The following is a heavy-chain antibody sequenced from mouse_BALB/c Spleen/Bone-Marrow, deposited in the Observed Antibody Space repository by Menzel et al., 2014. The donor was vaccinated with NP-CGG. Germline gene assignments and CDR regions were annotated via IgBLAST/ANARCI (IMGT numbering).Heavy chain of an antibody. CDR3: ARSEGYYFGSN. Sequence: EVKLQESGPDLVKPSQSLSLPCTVTGYSITSGYSWHWIRQFPGNRLEWMGYIHYSGSTKYIPSLKSRISITRDTSKNQFFLQLNSVTTEDTATYYCARSEGYYFGSNWGQGTLVTVSA. CDR2: IHYSGST. CDR1: GYSITSGYS. J-gene: IGHJ3*01. D-gene: IGHD1-1*01. V-gene: IGHV3-1*02.